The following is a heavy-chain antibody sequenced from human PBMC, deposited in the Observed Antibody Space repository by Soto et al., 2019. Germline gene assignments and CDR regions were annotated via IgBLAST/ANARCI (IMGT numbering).Heavy chain of an antibody. D-gene: IGHD2-2*01. V-gene: IGHV3-23*01. CDR3: AKATEYCSSTSCYVFDY. Sequence: PGGSLRLSCAVSGFTFSSYSMNWVRQAPGKGLEWVSAISGSSSSIYYADSVKGRFTISRDNAKNTLYLQMNSLRAEDTAVYYCAKATEYCSSTSCYVFDYWGQGTLVTVSS. CDR1: GFTFSSYS. J-gene: IGHJ4*02. CDR2: ISGSSSSI.